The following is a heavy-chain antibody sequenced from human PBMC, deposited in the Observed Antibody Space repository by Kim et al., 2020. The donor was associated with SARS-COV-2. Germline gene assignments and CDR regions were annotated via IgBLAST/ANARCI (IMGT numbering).Heavy chain of an antibody. CDR3: AVQGVYGDYVGWFDP. CDR1: GGTFSSYA. V-gene: IGHV1-69*13. CDR2: IIPIFGTA. Sequence: SVKVSCKASGGTFSSYAISWVRQAPGQGLEWMGGIIPIFGTANYAQKFQGRVTITADESTSTAYMELSSLRSEDTAVYYCAVQGVYGDYVGWFDPWGQGTLVTVSS. D-gene: IGHD4-17*01. J-gene: IGHJ5*02.